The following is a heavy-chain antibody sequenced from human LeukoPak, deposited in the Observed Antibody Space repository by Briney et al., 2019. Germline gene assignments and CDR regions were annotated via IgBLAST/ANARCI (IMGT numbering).Heavy chain of an antibody. D-gene: IGHD2-15*01. CDR1: GFTFDDYA. CDR2: ISWNSGSM. V-gene: IGHV3-9*01. CDR3: AKDLLKGGFWYFDL. J-gene: IGHJ2*01. Sequence: GGSLRLSCAASGFTFDDYAMPWVRQAPGKGLEWVSGISWNSGSMGYADSVKGRFTISRDNAKNSLYLQMNSLRAEDTALYYCAKDLLKGGFWYFDLWGRGTLVTVSS.